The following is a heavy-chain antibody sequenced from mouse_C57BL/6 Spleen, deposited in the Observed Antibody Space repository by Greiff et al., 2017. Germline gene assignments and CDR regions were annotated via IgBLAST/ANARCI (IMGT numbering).Heavy chain of an antibody. V-gene: IGHV1-82*01. CDR3: ARKAITTMDY. CDR1: GYAFSSSW. CDR2: IYPGDGDT. D-gene: IGHD1-1*01. Sequence: QVQLQQSGPELVKPGASVKISCKASGYAFSSSWMNWVKQRPGKGLEWIGRIYPGDGDTNYNGKFKGKATLTADKSSSTAYMQLSSLTSEDSAVYVCARKAITTMDYWGQGTSVTVSS. J-gene: IGHJ4*01.